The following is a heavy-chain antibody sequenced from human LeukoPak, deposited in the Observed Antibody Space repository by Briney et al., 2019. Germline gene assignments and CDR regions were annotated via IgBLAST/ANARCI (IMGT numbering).Heavy chain of an antibody. D-gene: IGHD1-26*01. CDR3: ARDLGLSVGVTPFAS. CDR2: ICGSGSSIHCIDS. CDR1: GFTFSTYA. V-gene: IGHV3-23*01. Sequence: GGSLRLSCAASGFTFSTYAMSWVRQAPGKGLEWVSSICGSGSSIHCIDSYYRDSVKGRFTISRDNSKDTLYLQMNSLRAEDTAVYYCARDLGLSVGVTPFASWGRGTLVTVSS. J-gene: IGHJ4*02.